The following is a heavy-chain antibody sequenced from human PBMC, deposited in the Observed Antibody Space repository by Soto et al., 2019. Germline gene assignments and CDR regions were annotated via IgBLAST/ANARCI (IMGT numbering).Heavy chain of an antibody. CDR1: GFTFSNVW. J-gene: IGHJ3*02. CDR2: VKSKTDGETT. CDR3: TTDCRINRLCDGFYI. D-gene: IGHD2-21*01. V-gene: IGHV3-15*02. Sequence: EVQLVESGGALVKPGGSLRLSCAASGFTFSNVWMTWVRQAPGKGLEWVGRVKSKTDGETTDYAAPVKGRFTVSRDDSKNTFYLQMNSLKIAVTAVYFFTTDCRINRLCDGFYIWGLGTMVTVSP.